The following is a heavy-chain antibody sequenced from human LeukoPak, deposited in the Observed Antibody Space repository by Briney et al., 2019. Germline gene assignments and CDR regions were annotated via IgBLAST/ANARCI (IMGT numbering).Heavy chain of an antibody. V-gene: IGHV3-21*01. Sequence: GGSLRLSCAASGFTFSTYSMNWVRQAPGKGLEWVSSISSSSDYIYYADSVKGRFSITRDNARNSLYLQMNSLRAEDTAVYYCARTPGERYCSGGSCYFHYYYMDVWGKGTTVTVS. CDR1: GFTFSTYS. CDR3: ARTPGERYCSGGSCYFHYYYMDV. CDR2: ISSSSDYI. D-gene: IGHD2-15*01. J-gene: IGHJ6*03.